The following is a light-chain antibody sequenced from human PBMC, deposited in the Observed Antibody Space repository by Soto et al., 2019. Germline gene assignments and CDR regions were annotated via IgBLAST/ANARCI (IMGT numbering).Light chain of an antibody. V-gene: IGKV3-20*01. Sequence: ELVMTQSPATLSVSPGDRATLSCRTSQSLSSSQLAWYQQKPGQAPRLLIYGASTRATGIPARFSGSGSGTDFTLTISRLEPEDFAVYYCQQYGSSPQTFGQGTKVDIK. CDR2: GAS. J-gene: IGKJ1*01. CDR3: QQYGSSPQT. CDR1: QSLSSSQ.